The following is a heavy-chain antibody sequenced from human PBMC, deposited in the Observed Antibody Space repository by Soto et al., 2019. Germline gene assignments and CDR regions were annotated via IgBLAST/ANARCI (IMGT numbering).Heavy chain of an antibody. Sequence: QVQLVESGGGVVQPGRSLRLSCAASGFTFSSYGMHWVRQAPGKGLEWVAVIWYDGSNKYYADSVKGRFTISRDNSKSTLYLQMNSLRAEDTAVYYCARDFSVLDDNWFDPWGQGTLVTVSS. CDR1: GFTFSSYG. D-gene: IGHD3-3*02. V-gene: IGHV3-33*01. J-gene: IGHJ5*02. CDR3: ARDFSVLDDNWFDP. CDR2: IWYDGSNK.